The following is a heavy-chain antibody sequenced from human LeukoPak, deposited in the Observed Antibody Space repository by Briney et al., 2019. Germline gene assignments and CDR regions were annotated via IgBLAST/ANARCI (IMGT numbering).Heavy chain of an antibody. D-gene: IGHD4/OR15-4a*01. J-gene: IGHJ5*02. CDR1: GYTYTSYD. Sequence: ASVKVSCKASGYTYTSYDINWVRQATGQGLEWMGWMNPNSGNTGYAQKFQGRVTMTRNTSISTAYMELSSLRSEDTAVYYCVRKNYGSNRWFDPWGQGTLVTVSS. V-gene: IGHV1-8*01. CDR3: VRKNYGSNRWFDP. CDR2: MNPNSGNT.